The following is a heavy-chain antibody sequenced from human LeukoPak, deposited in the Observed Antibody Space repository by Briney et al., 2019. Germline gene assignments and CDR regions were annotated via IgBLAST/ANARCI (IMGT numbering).Heavy chain of an antibody. CDR1: GYTXTSYY. Sequence: ASVKVSCKASGYTXTSYYMHGVRQAPGQGLEWMEVINPSGGSTSYVQKFQGRVTMTRDTSTSTVYMELSSLRFEDTAVYYCARGRSPYGGVYYFDYWGQGTLVTVFS. J-gene: IGHJ4*02. CDR2: INPSGGST. V-gene: IGHV1-46*01. CDR3: ARGRSPYGGVYYFDY. D-gene: IGHD4-23*01.